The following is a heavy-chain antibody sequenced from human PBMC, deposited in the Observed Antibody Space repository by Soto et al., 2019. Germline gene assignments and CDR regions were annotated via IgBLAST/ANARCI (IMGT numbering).Heavy chain of an antibody. V-gene: IGHV1-2*04. CDR3: ARGDSTDCSNGVCSFFYNHDMDV. D-gene: IGHD2-8*01. CDR1: GYSFTDYH. Sequence: QVQLVQSGAEVKKPGASVKVSCKASGYSFTDYHIHWVRQAPGQGLEWLGRINPKSGGTSTAQKFQGWVTMNRDTSISTASMELTRLTSDDTAIYYCARGDSTDCSNGVCSFFYNHDMDVWGQGTTVTVSS. CDR2: INPKSGGT. J-gene: IGHJ6*02.